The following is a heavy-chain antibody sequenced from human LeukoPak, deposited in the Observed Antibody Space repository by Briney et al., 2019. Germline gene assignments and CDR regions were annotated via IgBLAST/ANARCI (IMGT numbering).Heavy chain of an antibody. J-gene: IGHJ4*02. Sequence: GGSLGLSCAASGFTFSSYAMSWVRQAPGKGLEWVSSISSSSSYIYYADSVKGRFTISRDNAKNSLYLQMNGLRAEDTAVYYCARGTMIVVESPDYWGQGTLVTVSS. CDR1: GFTFSSYA. CDR3: ARGTMIVVESPDY. V-gene: IGHV3-21*01. D-gene: IGHD3-22*01. CDR2: ISSSSSYI.